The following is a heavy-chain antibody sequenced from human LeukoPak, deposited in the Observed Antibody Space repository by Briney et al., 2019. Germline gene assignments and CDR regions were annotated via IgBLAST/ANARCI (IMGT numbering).Heavy chain of an antibody. J-gene: IGHJ3*02. CDR2: IYYSGST. Sequence: SETLSLTCTVSGGSISSYYWSWIRQPPGKGLEWIGYIYYSGSTNYNPSLKSRVTISVDTSKNQFSLKLSSVTAADTAVYYCARHLSRRGAFDIWGQGTMATVSS. CDR3: ARHLSRRGAFDI. V-gene: IGHV4-59*08. D-gene: IGHD2-2*01. CDR1: GGSISSYY.